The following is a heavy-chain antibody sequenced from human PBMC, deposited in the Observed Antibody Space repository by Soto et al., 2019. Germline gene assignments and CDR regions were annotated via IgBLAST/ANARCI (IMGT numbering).Heavy chain of an antibody. V-gene: IGHV3-23*01. J-gene: IGHJ4*02. CDR2: ISGSGGST. CDR1: GFTFSSYA. D-gene: IGHD5-18*01. Sequence: GGSLRLSCAASGFTFSSYAMSWVRQAPGKGLEWVSAISGSGGSTYYADSVKGRFTISRDNSKKKLYLQMNSLRAEDTAVYYCAKDFRSRTAIPSYFDYWGQGTLVTVSS. CDR3: AKDFRSRTAIPSYFDY.